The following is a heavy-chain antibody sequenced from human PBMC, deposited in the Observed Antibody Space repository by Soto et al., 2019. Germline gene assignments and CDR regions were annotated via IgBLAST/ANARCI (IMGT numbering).Heavy chain of an antibody. CDR2: IIPLFGTA. CDR3: ASKAACGGDCYAFDS. CDR1: GGIFSSNT. Sequence: AAVKVSCKASGGIFSSNTINWVRQAAGQGLEWMGGIIPLFGTANYAEKFQGRVTITADKSTKTEYMELTSLRSEDTAVYYCASKAACGGDCYAFDSWGQGTLVTVSS. D-gene: IGHD2-21*02. V-gene: IGHV1-69*06. J-gene: IGHJ4*02.